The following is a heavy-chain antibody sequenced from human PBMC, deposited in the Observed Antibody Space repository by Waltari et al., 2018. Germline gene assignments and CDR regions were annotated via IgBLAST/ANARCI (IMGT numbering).Heavy chain of an antibody. CDR2: ISGSSRTI. J-gene: IGHJ4*02. Sequence: EVQLVESGGGLVQPGGSLRLSCAASGVIFSTYRMNWVRQAPGKGLEWLSYISGSSRTIYYAGSVKGRFTISRDNAKNSLYLHMNSLRAEDTAIYYCARDKTPVDYRGQGTLVTVSS. CDR3: ARDKTPVDY. D-gene: IGHD2-15*01. CDR1: GVIFSTYR. V-gene: IGHV3-48*04.